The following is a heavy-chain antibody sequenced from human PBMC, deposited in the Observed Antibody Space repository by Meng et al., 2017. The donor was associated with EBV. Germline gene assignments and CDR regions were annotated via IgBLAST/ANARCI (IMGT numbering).Heavy chain of an antibody. CDR3: ARGLDYFDY. CDR1: GYTFTSYG. V-gene: IGHV1-18*01. Sequence: QVHRVPSGAEVKKPGASLQVSCTASGYTFTSYGISWVRQDPGQGLEWMGWISAYNVNTNYAQKLQGRVTMTTDTSTSTAYMELRSLRSDDTAVYYCARGLDYFDYWGQGTLVTVSS. CDR2: ISAYNVNT. J-gene: IGHJ4*02.